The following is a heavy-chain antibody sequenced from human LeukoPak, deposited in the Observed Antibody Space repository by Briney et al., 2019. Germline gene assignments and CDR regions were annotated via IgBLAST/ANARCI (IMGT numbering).Heavy chain of an antibody. CDR1: GGTFSSYA. V-gene: IGHV1-69*04. CDR2: IIPILGIA. Sequence: ASVKVSFKASGGTFSSYAISWVRQAPGQGLEWMGRIIPILGIANYAQKFQGRVTITADKSTSTAYMELSSLRSEDTAVYYCARESRIIAAAGTYLDYWGQGTLVTVSS. J-gene: IGHJ4*02. D-gene: IGHD6-13*01. CDR3: ARESRIIAAAGTYLDY.